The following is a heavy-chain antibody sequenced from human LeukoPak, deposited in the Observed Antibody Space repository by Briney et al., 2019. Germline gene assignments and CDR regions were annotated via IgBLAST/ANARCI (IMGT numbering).Heavy chain of an antibody. V-gene: IGHV3-30-3*01. CDR2: ISYDGSNK. CDR1: GFTFSSYA. J-gene: IGHJ4*02. CDR3: ARDLTGTEDY. Sequence: GRSLRLSCAASGFTFSSYAMHWVRQAPGKGLEWVAVISYDGSNKYYADSVKGRFTISRDNSKNTLYLQMNSLRAEDTAVYYCARDLTGTEDYWGQGTLVTVSS. D-gene: IGHD1/OR15-1a*01.